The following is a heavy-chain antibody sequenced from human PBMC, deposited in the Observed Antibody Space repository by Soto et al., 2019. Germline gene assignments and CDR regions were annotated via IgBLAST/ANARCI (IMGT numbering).Heavy chain of an antibody. D-gene: IGHD5-12*01. CDR2: IYSGGST. V-gene: IGHV3-53*02. CDR3: ARDRGGV. CDR1: GFTVSSNY. Sequence: EVQLVETGGGLIQPGGSLRLSCAASGFTVSSNYMSWVRQAPGKGLEWVSVIYSGGSTYYAAALKGRFTISRDNSKNKLYLQMNSLRAEDTAVYYCARDRGGVWGQGTTVTVSS. J-gene: IGHJ6*02.